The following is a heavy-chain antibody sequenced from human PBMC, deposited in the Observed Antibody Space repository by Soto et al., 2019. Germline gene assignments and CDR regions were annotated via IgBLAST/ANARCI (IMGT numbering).Heavy chain of an antibody. Sequence: QMQLVQSGAEVKKTGSTVTVSCKALGNTFTYRYLHWVRQAPGQALEWMGWITPFSGDVNYAQKIQERVTFTRDRSINTAYMRMSSLRSEDTAMYYCAGGGAGSGPFTWELPDHWGQGTLVTVSS. CDR1: GNTFTYRY. D-gene: IGHD1-26*01. V-gene: IGHV1-45*02. CDR2: ITPFSGDV. CDR3: AGGGAGSGPFTWELPDH. J-gene: IGHJ4*02.